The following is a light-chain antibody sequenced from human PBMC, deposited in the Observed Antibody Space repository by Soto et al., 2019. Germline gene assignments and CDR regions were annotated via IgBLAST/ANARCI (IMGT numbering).Light chain of an antibody. Sequence: QSALAQPASVSGSPGQSITIPCTGTTSDIGAYDYVSWYQQHPGKVPKLIIFEVTKRPSGFSSRFSGSKSGNTASLTISGLQAEDEADYYCSSYTTSSTVVFGSGTKVTVL. V-gene: IGLV2-14*01. J-gene: IGLJ1*01. CDR3: SSYTTSSTVV. CDR2: EVT. CDR1: TSDIGAYDY.